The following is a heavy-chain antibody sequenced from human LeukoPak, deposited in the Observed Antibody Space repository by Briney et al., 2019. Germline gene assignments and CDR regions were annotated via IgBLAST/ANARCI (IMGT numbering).Heavy chain of an antibody. CDR2: FDPEDGET. J-gene: IGHJ4*02. Sequence: ASVKVSCKVSGYTLTELSMHWVRQAPGKGLEWMGGFDPEDGETIYAQKFQGRVTITRDTSASTAYMELSSLRSEDTAVYYCARAGPTNSFDYWGQGTLVTVSS. CDR3: ARAGPTNSFDY. D-gene: IGHD4-23*01. CDR1: GYTLTELS. V-gene: IGHV1-24*01.